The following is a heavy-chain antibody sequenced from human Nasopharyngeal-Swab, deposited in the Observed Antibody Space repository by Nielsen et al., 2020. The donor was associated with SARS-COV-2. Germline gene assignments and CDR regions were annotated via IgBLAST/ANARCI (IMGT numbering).Heavy chain of an antibody. Sequence: GESLKISCAASGFIFSSYWMHWVRQAPGKGLVWVSRIKSDGSSTSYADSVKGRFTISRDNAKNTLFLQMNSLRAEDTAVYYCARESIAAAGPGMVVWGQGTTVTVSS. CDR2: IKSDGSST. V-gene: IGHV3-74*01. D-gene: IGHD6-13*01. J-gene: IGHJ6*02. CDR1: GFIFSSYW. CDR3: ARESIAAAGPGMVV.